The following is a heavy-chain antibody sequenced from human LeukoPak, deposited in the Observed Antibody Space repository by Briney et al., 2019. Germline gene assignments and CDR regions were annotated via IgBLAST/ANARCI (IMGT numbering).Heavy chain of an antibody. CDR2: IYYSGST. CDR3: ASDYVDTAYTYDY. CDR1: GGSVSSDSYY. Sequence: SETLSLTCTVSGGSVSSDSYYWSWIRQPPGKGLESIGYIYYSGSTNYNPSLKSRVTISVDTSKNQFSLKLSSVTAADTAVYYCASDYVDTAYTYDYWGQGTLVTVSS. V-gene: IGHV4-61*01. J-gene: IGHJ4*02. D-gene: IGHD5-18*01.